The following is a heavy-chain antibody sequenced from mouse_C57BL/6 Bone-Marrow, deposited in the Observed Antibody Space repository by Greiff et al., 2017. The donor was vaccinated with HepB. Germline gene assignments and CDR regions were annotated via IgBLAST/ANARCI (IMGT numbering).Heavy chain of an antibody. Sequence: EVQLQESGPVLVKPGASVKMSCKASGYTFTDYYMNWVKQSHGKSLEWIGVINPYNGGTSYNQKFKGKATLTVDKSSSTAYMELNSLTSEDSAVYYCARNGEGFDYWGQGTTLTVSS. CDR2: INPYNGGT. CDR3: ARNGEGFDY. CDR1: GYTFTDYY. J-gene: IGHJ2*01. V-gene: IGHV1-19*01.